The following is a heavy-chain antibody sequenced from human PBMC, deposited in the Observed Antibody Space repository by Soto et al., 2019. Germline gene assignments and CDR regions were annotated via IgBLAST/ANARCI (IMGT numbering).Heavy chain of an antibody. J-gene: IGHJ4*02. CDR3: VKGEYYYDSSGYYPFDY. V-gene: IGHV3-64D*06. CDR2: ISINGGST. CDR1: GGTISLYA. Sequence: GGTLRLSCSFSGGTISLYARHWIRQPPGKGLEYVSSISINGGSTHYADSVKGRFTISRDNSKNTQYLQMRSLRADDTALYYCVKGEYYYDSSGYYPFDYWGQGTLVTVSS. D-gene: IGHD3-22*01.